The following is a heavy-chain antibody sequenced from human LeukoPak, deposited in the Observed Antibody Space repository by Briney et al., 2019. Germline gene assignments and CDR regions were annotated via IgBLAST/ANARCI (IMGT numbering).Heavy chain of an antibody. D-gene: IGHD2-15*01. V-gene: IGHV2-70*17. CDR3: ARTYCSTGSCYFLFDY. J-gene: IGHJ4*02. Sequence: RVSGPTLLNPTQTLTLTCTFSGFSVSSTGMRVSWIRQPPGKALEWLARIDWDDDKFYSTSLRTRLTISKDTSKNQVVLTMTNMDPVDTATYYCARTYCSTGSCYFLFDYWGQGTLVTVSS. CDR2: IDWDDDK. CDR1: GFSVSSTGMR.